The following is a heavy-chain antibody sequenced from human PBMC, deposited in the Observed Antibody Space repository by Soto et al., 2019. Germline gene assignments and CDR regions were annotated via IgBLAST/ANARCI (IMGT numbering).Heavy chain of an antibody. CDR2: MNPNSGNT. CDR1: GYTFTSYD. Sequence: GAXVKVSCKASGYTFTSYDIHWVRQATGQGLEWMGWMNPNSGNTGYAQKFQGRVTMTRNTSISTAYMELSSLRSEDTAVYYCARELRFLETSHWFDPWGQGTLVTVSS. CDR3: ARELRFLETSHWFDP. V-gene: IGHV1-8*01. J-gene: IGHJ5*02. D-gene: IGHD3-3*01.